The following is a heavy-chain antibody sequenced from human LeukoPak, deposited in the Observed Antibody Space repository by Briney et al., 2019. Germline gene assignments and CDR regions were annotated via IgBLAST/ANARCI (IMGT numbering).Heavy chain of an antibody. Sequence: GGSLRLSCAASGFTFSNAWMNWVRQAPGKGLEWVSSITSSGAYIFYADSMKGRFTISRDNAKNSLYLQMNSLRADDTAVYYCARGPKSLVTKLGSHSDYWGQGTLVTVSS. CDR1: GFTFSNAW. CDR3: ARGPKSLVTKLGSHSDY. J-gene: IGHJ4*02. D-gene: IGHD4-17*01. CDR2: ITSSGAYI. V-gene: IGHV3-21*01.